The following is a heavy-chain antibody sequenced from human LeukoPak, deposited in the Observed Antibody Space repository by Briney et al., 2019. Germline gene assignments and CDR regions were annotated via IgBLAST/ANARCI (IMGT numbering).Heavy chain of an antibody. CDR3: ARVHYYGQGAFDI. Sequence: SETLSLTCAVYGGSFSGYYWSWIRQPPGMGLEWIGEVNHSGSTNYNPSLKSRVTISVDTSKNQFSLKLSSVTAADTAVYYCARVHYYGQGAFDIWGQGTMVTVSS. J-gene: IGHJ3*02. CDR1: GGSFSGYY. V-gene: IGHV4-34*01. D-gene: IGHD3-10*01. CDR2: VNHSGST.